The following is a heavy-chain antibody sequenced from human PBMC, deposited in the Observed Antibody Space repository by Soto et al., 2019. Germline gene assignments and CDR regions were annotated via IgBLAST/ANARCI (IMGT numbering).Heavy chain of an antibody. Sequence: QVQLQESGPGLMKPSGTLSLTCAVSGGSISTNWWSWVRQPPGKGLEWSGEIYHSGRTNYNPSIENRVTMYVDKSKNHLTLILNSVTAADTAVYYCARHIAVAGTRGFDFWGQGTLVTVSS. V-gene: IGHV4-4*02. D-gene: IGHD6-19*01. CDR1: GGSISTNW. CDR3: ARHIAVAGTRGFDF. CDR2: IYHSGRT. J-gene: IGHJ4*02.